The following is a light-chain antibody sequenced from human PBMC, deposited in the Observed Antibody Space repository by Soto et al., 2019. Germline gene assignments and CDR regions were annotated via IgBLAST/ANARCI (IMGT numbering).Light chain of an antibody. J-gene: IGKJ5*01. CDR2: GAS. V-gene: IGKV3-20*01. CDR3: QQYGISPIP. CDR1: QSVSSSY. Sequence: EIVMTPSPATLSVSPAERATLACRASQSVSSSYLAWYQQKPGQAPRLLIYGASSRATGIPDRFSGSGSGTDITLTISRLEPEDFAVYYCQQYGISPIPFGQGARLAI.